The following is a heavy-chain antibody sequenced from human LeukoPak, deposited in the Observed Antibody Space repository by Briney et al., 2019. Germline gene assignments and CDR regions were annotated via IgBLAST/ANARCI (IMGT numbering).Heavy chain of an antibody. CDR1: GYTFTSYG. CDR3: ARDSRYYDFWSAYLSNYYYYYGMDV. CDR2: ISAYNGNT. V-gene: IGHV1-18*01. D-gene: IGHD3-3*01. J-gene: IGHJ6*02. Sequence: ASVKVSCKASGYTFTSYGISWVRQAPGQGLEWMGWISAYNGNTNYAQKLQGRVTMTTDTSTSTAYMELRSLRSDDTAVYYCARDSRYYDFWSAYLSNYYYYYGMDVWGQGTTVTVS.